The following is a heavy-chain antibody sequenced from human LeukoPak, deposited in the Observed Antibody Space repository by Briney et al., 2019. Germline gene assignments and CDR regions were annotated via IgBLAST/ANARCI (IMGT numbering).Heavy chain of an antibody. CDR2: ISAYNGNT. Sequence: ASVKISCKASVYTFTSYGISWVRQAPRQGLEWMGGISAYNGNTNYAQKLQSRVTMTTDTSTSTAYMELRSLRSDDTAVYYCARDLESYDFWSGYFPEAFDIWGEGTMVTASS. CDR1: VYTFTSYG. D-gene: IGHD3-3*01. V-gene: IGHV1-18*01. CDR3: ARDLESYDFWSGYFPEAFDI. J-gene: IGHJ3*02.